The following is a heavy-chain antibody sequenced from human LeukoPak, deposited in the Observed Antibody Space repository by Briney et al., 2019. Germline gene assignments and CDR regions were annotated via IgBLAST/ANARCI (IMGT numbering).Heavy chain of an antibody. Sequence: SQTLSLTCTVSGDSISSSDYYWSWIRQHPGKGLEWIGYIYYSGSTYYNPSLKSRVTISVDRSKNQFSLKLSSVTAADTAVYYCARGLGRLGYFDYWGQGTLVTVSS. J-gene: IGHJ4*02. D-gene: IGHD6-19*01. V-gene: IGHV4-30-4*08. CDR2: IYYSGST. CDR1: GDSISSSDYY. CDR3: ARGLGRLGYFDY.